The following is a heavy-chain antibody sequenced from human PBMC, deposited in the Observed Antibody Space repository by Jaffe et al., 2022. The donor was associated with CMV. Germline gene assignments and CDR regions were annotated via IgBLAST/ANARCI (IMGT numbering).Heavy chain of an antibody. J-gene: IGHJ3*02. CDR1: GGSFSGYY. CDR2: INHSGST. D-gene: IGHD2-15*01. V-gene: IGHV4-34*01. CDR3: ARLSYDIVVVVAATPGKPGAFDI. Sequence: QVQLQQWGAGLLKPSETLSLTCAVYGGSFSGYYWSWIRQPPGKGLEWIGEINHSGSTNYNPSLKSRVTISVDTSKNQFSLKLSSVTAADTAVYYCARLSYDIVVVVAATPGKPGAFDIWGQGTMVTVSS.